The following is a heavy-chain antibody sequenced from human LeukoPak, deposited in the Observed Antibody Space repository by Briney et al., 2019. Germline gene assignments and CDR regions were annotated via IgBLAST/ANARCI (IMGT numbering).Heavy chain of an antibody. V-gene: IGHV3-7*03. J-gene: IGHJ6*02. Sequence: PGGSLRLSCAASGFTFTNYWMMWVRQAPGKGLEWVAKIRQDGSEEYYVDSVRGRFTISRDNAKNSLYLQMSNLRAEDTAVYFCARGGGLDVWGQGATVTVSS. CDR1: GFTFTNYW. CDR2: IRQDGSEE. CDR3: ARGGGLDV. D-gene: IGHD3-16*01.